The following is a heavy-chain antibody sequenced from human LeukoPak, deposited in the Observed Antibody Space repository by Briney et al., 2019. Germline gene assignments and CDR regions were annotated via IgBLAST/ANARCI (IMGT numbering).Heavy chain of an antibody. CDR2: ISGSADNT. CDR1: GFRFSGYA. J-gene: IGHJ5*02. CDR3: ANDIGREPEYWFDT. V-gene: IGHV3-23*01. Sequence: GGSLRLSCAVSGFRFSGYAMNWVRQAPGKGLEWVSHISGSADNTYSAASVRGRFIVSRDNSKSTLYLRMNSLRAEDTALYYCANDIGREPEYWFDTWGQGTLVAFSS. D-gene: IGHD1-14*01.